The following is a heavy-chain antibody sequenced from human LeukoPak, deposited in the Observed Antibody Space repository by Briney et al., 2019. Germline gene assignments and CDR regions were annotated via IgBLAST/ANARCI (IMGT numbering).Heavy chain of an antibody. CDR1: GFTFSSYA. CDR3: ARSASPVFDDGMDV. V-gene: IGHV3-21*01. J-gene: IGHJ6*02. Sequence: GGSLRLSCAASGFTFSSYAMNWVRQAPGKGLEWVSSISSSSGNTYYADSVKGRFTISRDNAKNSLYLQMNSLRAEDTAVYYCARSASPVFDDGMDVWGQGTTVTVPS. CDR2: ISSSSGNT.